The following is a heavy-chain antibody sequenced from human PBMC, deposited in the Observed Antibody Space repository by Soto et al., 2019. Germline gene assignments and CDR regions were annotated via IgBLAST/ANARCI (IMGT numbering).Heavy chain of an antibody. D-gene: IGHD5-18*01. Sequence: AWGTLRLSCSASGCTLSSYAMHWFRQAPVKGLEWVAVISYDGSNKYYADCVRGRFTISRDNSKNTLYLQMNSLRAEATAAYYCARGGWIQLWFKYYYGMDVWGRGTRVTVSS. J-gene: IGHJ6*01. CDR1: GCTLSSYA. CDR3: ARGGWIQLWFKYYYGMDV. V-gene: IGHV3-30-3*01. CDR2: ISYDGSNK.